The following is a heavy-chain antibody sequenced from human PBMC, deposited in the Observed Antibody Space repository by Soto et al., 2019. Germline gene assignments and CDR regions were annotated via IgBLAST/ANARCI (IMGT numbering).Heavy chain of an antibody. D-gene: IGHD3-16*01. CDR1: GDSISSGNKY. Sequence: PSETLSLTCTVSGDSISSGNKYWSWIRQAPGKGLEWIGYIFSSGTTYYNPSLKSRLTISLDTSQNQFSLRLASVTDADSAVYYCARVPSPFDYYYAMDVWGQGTTVTVSS. CDR2: IFSSGTT. CDR3: ARVPSPFDYYYAMDV. J-gene: IGHJ6*02. V-gene: IGHV4-30-4*01.